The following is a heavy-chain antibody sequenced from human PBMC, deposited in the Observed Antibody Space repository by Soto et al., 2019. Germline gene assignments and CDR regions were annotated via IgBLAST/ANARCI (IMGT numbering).Heavy chain of an antibody. CDR1: GGSISSGGYS. CDR2: IYHSGST. V-gene: IGHV4-30-2*01. Sequence: QLQLQESGSGLVKPSQTLSLTCAVSGGSISSGGYSWSWIRQPPGKGLEWIGYIYHSGSTYYNPCLKSRVTRSVDRSKNHFSLKLSSVTAADTAVYYCAAGGGLPRYYWGQGTLVTVSS. J-gene: IGHJ4*02. D-gene: IGHD5-12*01. CDR3: AAGGGLPRYY.